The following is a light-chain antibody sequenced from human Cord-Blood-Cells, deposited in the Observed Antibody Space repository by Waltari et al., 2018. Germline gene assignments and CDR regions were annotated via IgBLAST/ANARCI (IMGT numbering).Light chain of an antibody. Sequence: QSALTQPASVSGSTGQSITISCTGTSSDVGGYNYVSWYQQHPGKAPKLMIYEVSKRPSGVSSRCSGSKSGNTASLTISGLQAEDEADYYCSSYTSSSTFPYVFGTGTKVTVL. J-gene: IGLJ1*01. CDR2: EVS. CDR3: SSYTSSSTFPYV. CDR1: SSDVGGYNY. V-gene: IGLV2-14*01.